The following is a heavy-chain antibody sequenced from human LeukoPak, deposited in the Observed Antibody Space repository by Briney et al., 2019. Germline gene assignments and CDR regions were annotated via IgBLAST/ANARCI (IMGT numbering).Heavy chain of an antibody. J-gene: IGHJ4*02. D-gene: IGHD3-10*01. CDR2: INPNSGGT. CDR3: ARGSLSRYYYGSGSYND. CDR1: GYTFTGYY. Sequence: GASVKVSCKASGYTFTGYYMHWVRQAPGQGLEWMGWINPNSGGTNYAQKFQGRVTMTRDTSISTAYMELSRLRSEDTAVYYCARGSLSRYYYGSGSYNDWGQGTLVTVSS. V-gene: IGHV1-2*02.